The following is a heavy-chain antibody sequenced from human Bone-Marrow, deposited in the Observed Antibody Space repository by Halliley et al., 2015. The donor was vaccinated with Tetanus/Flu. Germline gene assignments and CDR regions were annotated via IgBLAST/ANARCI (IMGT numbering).Heavy chain of an antibody. J-gene: IGHJ6*02. Sequence: TLSLTCTVLGDSIDSAKWWHWVRQSPRKGLEWIGEIYLSGTTNYNPSLKTRASISFDKSKNQFSLNLTSVTAADTALYYCARVGDSGFGAPSYGLDVWGQGTPVTVTS. D-gene: IGHD3-16*01. CDR1: GDSIDSAKW. CDR2: IYLSGTT. CDR3: ARVGDSGFGAPSYGLDV. V-gene: IGHV4-4*02.